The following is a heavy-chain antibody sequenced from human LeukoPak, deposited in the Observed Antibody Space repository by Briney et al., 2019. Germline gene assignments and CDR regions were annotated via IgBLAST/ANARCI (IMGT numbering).Heavy chain of an antibody. Sequence: GGSLRLSCAASGFTVSDNYMSWVRQAPGKGLEWVSVIYSDGSTYYADSVKGRFTISRDNSKNTVYLQMNSLRAEDTAVYYCATQRGYYGSGSYYINWYFDLWGRGTLVTVSS. CDR2: IYSDGST. D-gene: IGHD3-10*01. V-gene: IGHV3-66*01. CDR1: GFTVSDNY. J-gene: IGHJ2*01. CDR3: ATQRGYYGSGSYYINWYFDL.